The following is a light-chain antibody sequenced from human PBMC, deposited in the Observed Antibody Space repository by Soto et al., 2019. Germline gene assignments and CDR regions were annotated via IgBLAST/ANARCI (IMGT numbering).Light chain of an antibody. CDR2: DAS. J-gene: IGKJ4*01. CDR3: QQYDNLPLT. Sequence: DIQMPPSPSSLSASVGDRVTITCQASQDISNYLNWYQQKPGKAPKLLIYDASNLETGVPSRFSGSGSATDFTFTISSLQPEDIATYYCQQYDNLPLTFGGGTKVEIK. CDR1: QDISNY. V-gene: IGKV1-33*01.